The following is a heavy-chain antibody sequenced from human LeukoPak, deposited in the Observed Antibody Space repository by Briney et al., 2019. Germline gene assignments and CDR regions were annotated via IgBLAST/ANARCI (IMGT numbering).Heavy chain of an antibody. CDR2: IYYSGST. CDR3: ARRSSGYYDAYDI. CDR1: GGSISSSHYY. V-gene: IGHV4-39*01. D-gene: IGHD3-22*01. Sequence: SETLSLTCTVSGGSISSSHYYWGWIRQPPGKGLEWIGSIYYSGSTYYNPSLKGRVTISVDTSKNQFSLRLSSVTAADTAVSSCARRSSGYYDAYDIWGLGTMVTVSS. J-gene: IGHJ3*02.